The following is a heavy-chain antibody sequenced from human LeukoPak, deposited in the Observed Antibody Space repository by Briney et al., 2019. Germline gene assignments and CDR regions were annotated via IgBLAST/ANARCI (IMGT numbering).Heavy chain of an antibody. Sequence: GGSLRLSCAASGFTFSSYTMNWVRQAPGKGLEWVSTVSDSSNKHYSDSEKGRFTISRDNAGNSLYLQMNSLRDEDTAVYYCARDGLHTAHFDYWGQGTLVTVSS. D-gene: IGHD5-18*01. CDR2: VSDSSNK. J-gene: IGHJ4*02. CDR1: GFTFSSYT. CDR3: ARDGLHTAHFDY. V-gene: IGHV3-48*02.